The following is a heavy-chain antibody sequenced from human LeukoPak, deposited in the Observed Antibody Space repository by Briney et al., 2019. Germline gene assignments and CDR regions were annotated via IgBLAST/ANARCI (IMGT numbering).Heavy chain of an antibody. D-gene: IGHD1-26*01. V-gene: IGHV3-23*01. Sequence: GGSLRLACAASGFTFSSYAISWVRQAPGKGLESDSAISGSGSSTYYTDSMKGRVTISRDNPKNTLYLQMNSLRAEDTAVYYCAKERELLNYFDYWGQGTLVTVSS. J-gene: IGHJ4*02. CDR2: ISGSGSST. CDR1: GFTFSSYA. CDR3: AKERELLNYFDY.